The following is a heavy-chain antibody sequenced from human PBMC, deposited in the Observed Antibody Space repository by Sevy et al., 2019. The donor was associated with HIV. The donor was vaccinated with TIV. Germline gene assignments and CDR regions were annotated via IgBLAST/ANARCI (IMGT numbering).Heavy chain of an antibody. J-gene: IGHJ3*02. CDR3: ARICSGGCSYSGGFDI. CDR1: GGSITSGAYS. D-gene: IGHD3-10*01. CDR2: LYHSGIT. Sequence: SETLSLTCAVSGGSITSGAYSWSWIRQPPGKGLEWIGYLYHSGITYYKTSLKSRVTISVDRSKNQYFLKVTSVTAADTAVYYCARICSGGCSYSGGFDIWGQGTMVTVSS. V-gene: IGHV4-30-2*01.